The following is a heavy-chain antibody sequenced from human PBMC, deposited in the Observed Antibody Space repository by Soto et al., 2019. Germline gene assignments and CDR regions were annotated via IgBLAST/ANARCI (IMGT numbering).Heavy chain of an antibody. CDR3: ARHQRDDASRKIDC. J-gene: IGHJ4*02. CDR2: INPADSDI. Sequence: PGESLKISCQGSGYSFTSNWIGWVRQMPGKGLECMGIINPADSDIKYSPSFQGQVTISADKSIGTAYLQWSSLKASDTAMYYCARHQRDDASRKIDCWGQGTLVTVSS. D-gene: IGHD3-16*01. CDR1: GYSFTSNW. V-gene: IGHV5-51*01.